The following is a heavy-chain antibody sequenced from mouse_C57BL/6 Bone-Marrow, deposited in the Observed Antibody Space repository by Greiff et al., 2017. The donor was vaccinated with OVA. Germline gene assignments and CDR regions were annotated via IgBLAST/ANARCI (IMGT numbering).Heavy chain of an antibody. CDR2: ISGGGGNT. Sequence: DVKLVESGGGLVKPGGSLKLSCAASGFTFSSYTMSWVRQTPEKRLEWVATISGGGGNTYYPDSVKGRFTISRDNAKNTLYLQMSSLRSEDTALYYCARLLGQAYWGQGTLVTVSA. J-gene: IGHJ3*01. CDR1: GFTFSSYT. CDR3: ARLLGQAY. D-gene: IGHD4-1*01. V-gene: IGHV5-9*01.